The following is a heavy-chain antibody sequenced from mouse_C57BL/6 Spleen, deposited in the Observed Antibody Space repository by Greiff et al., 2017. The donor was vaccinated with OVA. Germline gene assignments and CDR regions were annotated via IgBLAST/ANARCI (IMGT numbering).Heavy chain of an antibody. CDR1: GYTFTSYW. Sequence: QVQLQQPGAELVRPGSSVKLSCKASGYTFTSYWMDWVKQRPGQGLEWIGNIYPSDSETHYNQKFKDKATLTVDKSSSTAYMQLSSLTSEDSAVYYCARQLRLPPFADWGQGTLVTVSA. V-gene: IGHV1-61*01. D-gene: IGHD3-2*02. J-gene: IGHJ3*01. CDR3: ARQLRLPPFAD. CDR2: IYPSDSET.